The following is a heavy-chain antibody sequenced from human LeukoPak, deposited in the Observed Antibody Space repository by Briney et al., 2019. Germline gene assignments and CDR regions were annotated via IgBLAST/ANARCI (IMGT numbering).Heavy chain of an antibody. V-gene: IGHV4-4*07. D-gene: IGHD6-13*01. CDR2: IYTSGST. J-gene: IGHJ4*02. CDR1: GGSISSYY. Sequence: SETLSLTCTVSGGSISSYYWSWIRQPAGKGLEWNGRIYTSGSTNYNPSLKSRVTMSVDTSKNQFSLKLSFVTAADTAVYYCARDPRNSGSSWYYFDYWGQGTLVTVSS. CDR3: ARDPRNSGSSWYYFDY.